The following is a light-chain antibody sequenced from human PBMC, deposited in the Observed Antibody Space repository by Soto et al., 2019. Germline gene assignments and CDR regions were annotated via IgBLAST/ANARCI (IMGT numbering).Light chain of an antibody. CDR2: DVN. CDR1: SSDVGGYVY. V-gene: IGLV2-11*01. Sequence: QSALTQPRSVSGSPGQSVTISCTGTSSDVGGYVYLSWYQQHPGNVPKVIIYDVNKRPSGVPDRFSGSKSGNTASLTISGLQAEDEADYYCTSYGGRDNLMFGGGTKLTVL. J-gene: IGLJ3*02. CDR3: TSYGGRDNLM.